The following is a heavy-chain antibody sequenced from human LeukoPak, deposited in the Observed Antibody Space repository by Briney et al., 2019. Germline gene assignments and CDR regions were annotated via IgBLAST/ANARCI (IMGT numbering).Heavy chain of an antibody. CDR2: INHSGST. CDR1: GGSFSGYY. CDR3: ARGIVVVPAATTRRADWFDP. J-gene: IGHJ5*02. Sequence: SETLSLTCAVYGGSFSGYYWSWIRQPPGKGLEWIGEINHSGSTNYNPSLKSRVTISVDTSKNQFSLKLSSVTAADTAVYYCARGIVVVPAATTRRADWFDPWGQGTLVTVSS. V-gene: IGHV4-34*01. D-gene: IGHD2-2*01.